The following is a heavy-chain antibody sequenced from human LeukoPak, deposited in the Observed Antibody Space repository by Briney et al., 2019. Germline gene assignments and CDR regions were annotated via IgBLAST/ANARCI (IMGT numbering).Heavy chain of an antibody. CDR1: GVSISSSNSY. J-gene: IGHJ4*02. Sequence: SETLSLTCTVSGVSISSSNSYWGWIRQPPGKGLEWIGSIYYSGNTYYNASLKSQVSISIDTSKNQFSLKVTSVTAADTAMYYCARQTGSGLFILPGGRGTLVTVSS. V-gene: IGHV4-39*01. CDR2: IYYSGNT. CDR3: ARQTGSGLFILP. D-gene: IGHD3/OR15-3a*01.